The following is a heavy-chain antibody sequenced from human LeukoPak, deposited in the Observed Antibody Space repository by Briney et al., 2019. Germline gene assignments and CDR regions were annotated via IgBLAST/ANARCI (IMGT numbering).Heavy chain of an antibody. V-gene: IGHV5-51*01. D-gene: IGHD3-22*01. CDR3: ARRHYYDSSGYYDFYDS. Sequence: GESLKISCKGSGYSLTSYWIGWVRQMPGKGLEWMGIIYPGDSDTRYSPSFQGQVTISADKSISTAYLQWGSLKASDTAMYYCARRHYYDSSGYYDFYDSWGQGTLVTVSS. J-gene: IGHJ4*02. CDR1: GYSLTSYW. CDR2: IYPGDSDT.